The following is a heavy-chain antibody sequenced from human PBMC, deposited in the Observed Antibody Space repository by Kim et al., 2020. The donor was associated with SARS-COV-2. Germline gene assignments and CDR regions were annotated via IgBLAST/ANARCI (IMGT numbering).Heavy chain of an antibody. V-gene: IGHV1-3*01. CDR2: VNAGKGNT. CDR1: GYSFSDYT. D-gene: IGHD3-10*01. Sequence: ASVKVSCKASGYSFSDYTIHCVRQAPGQRLEWMGWVNAGKGNTRYSPKFQGRVTITRDTSATTADMELSSLRSEDTALYFCARGWFGEFLANLDYWGQGTHVSVS. CDR3: ARGWFGEFLANLDY. J-gene: IGHJ4*02.